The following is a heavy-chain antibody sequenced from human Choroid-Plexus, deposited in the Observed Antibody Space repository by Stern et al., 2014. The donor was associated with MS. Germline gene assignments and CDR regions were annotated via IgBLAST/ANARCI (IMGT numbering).Heavy chain of an antibody. V-gene: IGHV1-2*06. CDR3: ARDQRGITIFGVVTDYYYLGMDV. D-gene: IGHD3-3*01. CDR2: INPNTGGT. J-gene: IGHJ6*02. CDR1: GYIFTGYY. Sequence: QVQLVQSGAEVKKPGASVKVSCKTSGYIFTGYYIHWVRQAPGQGLEWMARINPNTGGTKYAQKFQGRVTMSRDTSISTAYVEVSSLTSDDTAVYYCARDQRGITIFGVVTDYYYLGMDVWGQGTTVTVSS.